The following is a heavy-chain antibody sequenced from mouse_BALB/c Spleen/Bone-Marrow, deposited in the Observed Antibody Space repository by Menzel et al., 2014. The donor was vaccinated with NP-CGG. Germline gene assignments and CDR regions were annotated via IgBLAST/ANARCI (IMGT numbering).Heavy chain of an antibody. CDR3: ARSGDFVGFAW. D-gene: IGHD3-2*02. Sequence: EVHLVESGPELVKPGASVKISCKASGYSFTGYFMNWVMQSHGKSLEWIGRINPYNGDTFYNQKFKGKATLTVDKSSSTAHMELRSLASEDYAVYYCARSGDFVGFAWWGQGTLVTVSA. CDR1: GYSFTGYF. J-gene: IGHJ3*01. V-gene: IGHV1-20*02. CDR2: INPYNGDT.